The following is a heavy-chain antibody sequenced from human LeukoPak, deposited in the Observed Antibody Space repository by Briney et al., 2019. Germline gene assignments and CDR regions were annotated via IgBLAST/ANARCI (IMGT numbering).Heavy chain of an antibody. CDR3: ARESGNYGVVHYYYYYGMDV. CDR1: GFTFSSYG. D-gene: IGHD4-11*01. CDR2: ISYDGSNK. V-gene: IGHV3-30*03. Sequence: QAGRSLRLSCAASGFTFSSYGMHWVRQAPGKGLEWVAVISYDGSNKYYADSVKGRFTISRDNAKNSLYLQMNSLRAEDTAVYYCARESGNYGVVHYYYYYGMDVWGQGTTVTVSS. J-gene: IGHJ6*02.